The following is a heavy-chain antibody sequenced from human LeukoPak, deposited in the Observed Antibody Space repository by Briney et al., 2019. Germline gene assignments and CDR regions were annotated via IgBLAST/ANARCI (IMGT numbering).Heavy chain of an antibody. CDR2: IYTSGST. CDR3: ARVGYAPTDY. D-gene: IGHD2-2*01. CDR1: GGSISSGSYY. Sequence: PSETLSLTCTVSGGSISSGSYYWSWIRQPAGKGLEWIGRIYTSGSTNYNPSLKSRVTMSVDTSKNQFSLKLSSVTAADTAVYYCARVGYAPTDYWGQGTLVTVSS. J-gene: IGHJ4*02. V-gene: IGHV4-61*02.